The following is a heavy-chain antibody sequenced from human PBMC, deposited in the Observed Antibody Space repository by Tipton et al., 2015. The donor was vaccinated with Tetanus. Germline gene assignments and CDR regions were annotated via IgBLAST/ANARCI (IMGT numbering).Heavy chain of an antibody. CDR1: GYTFTNAW. CDR3: ARQKGY. J-gene: IGHJ4*02. CDR2: IYPGDSST. V-gene: IGHV5-51*01. Sequence: QLVQSGAEVKKPGESLKISCQASGYTFTNAWIGWVRQMPGKGLEWMGVIYPGDSSTIYSPSFQGLVTISVDKSINTTYLRWTSLKATDRAMYYCARQKGYWGQGTLVTVSS.